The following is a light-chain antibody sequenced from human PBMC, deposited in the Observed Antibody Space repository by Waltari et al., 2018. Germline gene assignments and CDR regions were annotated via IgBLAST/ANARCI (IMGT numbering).Light chain of an antibody. CDR3: QSADSSGTYFDLV. V-gene: IGLV3-25*03. CDR1: ALPKQY. CDR2: KDS. J-gene: IGLJ3*02. Sequence: SYELTQPPSVSVSPGQTARITCSGDALPKQYTYWYQQKPGQAPVLVMYKDSERPSGIPERFSGSSSGTTVTLTISGVQAEDEADYYCQSADSSGTYFDLVFAGGTKLTVL.